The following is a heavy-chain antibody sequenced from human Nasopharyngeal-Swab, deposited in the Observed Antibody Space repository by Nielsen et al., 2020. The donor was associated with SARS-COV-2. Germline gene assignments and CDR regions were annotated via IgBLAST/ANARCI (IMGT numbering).Heavy chain of an antibody. J-gene: IGHJ4*02. CDR1: GFTFSRHW. V-gene: IGHV3-74*01. CDR3: TRGGRIAPPVPAS. Sequence: GESLKIPCAASGFTFSRHWMHWVRQPPGTGLVWVSRIASDGGATTYADSVKGRFTISRDNAKNTLYLQMNSLRAEDTAVYYCTRGGRIAPPVPASGGQGTLVTVSS. D-gene: IGHD2-21*01. CDR2: IASDGGAT.